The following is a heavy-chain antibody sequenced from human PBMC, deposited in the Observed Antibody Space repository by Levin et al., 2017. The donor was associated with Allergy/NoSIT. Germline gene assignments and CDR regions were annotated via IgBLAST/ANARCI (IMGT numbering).Heavy chain of an antibody. CDR1: GFTFSSYS. D-gene: IGHD3-10*01. CDR3: ARGTYYYGSGTYYKELDI. Sequence: GGSLRLSCAASGFTFSSYSMNWVRQAPGKGLEWVSYINTSTSTIYYADSVKGRFTISRDNAKNSLYLQMNSLRAEDTAVYYCARGTYYYGSGTYYKELDIWGQGTMVTVSS. V-gene: IGHV3-48*04. CDR2: INTSTSTI. J-gene: IGHJ3*02.